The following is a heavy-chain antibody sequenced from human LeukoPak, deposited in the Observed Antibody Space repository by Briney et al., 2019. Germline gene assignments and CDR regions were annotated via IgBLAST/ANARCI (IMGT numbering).Heavy chain of an antibody. CDR2: IWYDGSNK. CDR1: GFTLSSYG. D-gene: IGHD6-19*01. J-gene: IGHJ3*02. Sequence: GRSLRLSCAASGFTLSSYGMHWVRQAPGKGLEWVAVIWYDGSNKYYADSVKGRFTISRDNSKNTLYLQMNSLRAEDTAVYYCARDWSLAVAGNAFDIWGQGTMVTVSS. V-gene: IGHV3-33*01. CDR3: ARDWSLAVAGNAFDI.